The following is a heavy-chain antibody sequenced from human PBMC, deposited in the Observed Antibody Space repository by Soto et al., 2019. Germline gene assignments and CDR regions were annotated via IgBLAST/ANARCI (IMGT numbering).Heavy chain of an antibody. CDR2: IIPIFGTA. CDR1: GGTFSSYA. Sequence: SGKVSCRAAGGTFSSYAISWVRQAPGQGLEWMGGIIPIFGTANYAQKFQGRVTITADESTSTAYMELSSLRSEDTAVYYCDRYGYYYGMDVWGQGTTVTVSS. D-gene: IGHD3-9*01. J-gene: IGHJ6*02. V-gene: IGHV1-69*01. CDR3: DRYGYYYGMDV.